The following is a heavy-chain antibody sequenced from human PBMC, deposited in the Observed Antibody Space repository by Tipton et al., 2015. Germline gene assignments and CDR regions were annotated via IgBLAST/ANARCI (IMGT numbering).Heavy chain of an antibody. CDR3: ARDVDDYGGNSGPREYYGKDV. CDR2: IYYSEST. D-gene: IGHD4-23*01. V-gene: IGHV4-59*01. Sequence: TLSLTCTVSGGSISSYYWSWIRQPPGKGLEWIGHIYYSESTNYNPSLKSRVTISVDTSKNQFSLKLSSVTAADTAVYYCARDVDDYGGNSGPREYYGKDVWGQGTAVTVSS. J-gene: IGHJ6*02. CDR1: GGSISSYY.